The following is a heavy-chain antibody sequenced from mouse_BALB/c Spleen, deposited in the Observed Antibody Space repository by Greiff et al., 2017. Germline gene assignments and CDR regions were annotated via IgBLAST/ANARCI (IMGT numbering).Heavy chain of an antibody. Sequence: DVQLQESGGGLVKPGGSLKLSCAAPGFTFSDYYMYWVRQTPEKRLEWVATISDGGSYTYYPDSVKGRFTITRDNAKNNLYLQMSSLKSEDTAMYYCARGAMDYWGQGTSVTVSA. CDR3: ARGAMDY. J-gene: IGHJ4*01. V-gene: IGHV5-4*02. CDR2: ISDGGSYT. CDR1: GFTFSDYY.